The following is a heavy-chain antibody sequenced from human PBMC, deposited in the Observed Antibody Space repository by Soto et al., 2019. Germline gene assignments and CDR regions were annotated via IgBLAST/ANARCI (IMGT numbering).Heavy chain of an antibody. CDR2: IIPIFGTA. CDR3: ARGGSSGWYLPFDY. CDR1: GYSFSNYG. Sequence: ASVKVSCKASGYSFSNYGFSWVRQAPGQGLEWMGGIIPIFGTANYAQKFQGRVTITADESTSTAYMELSSLRSEDTAVYYCARGGSSGWYLPFDYWGQGTLVTVSS. D-gene: IGHD6-19*01. J-gene: IGHJ4*02. V-gene: IGHV1-69*13.